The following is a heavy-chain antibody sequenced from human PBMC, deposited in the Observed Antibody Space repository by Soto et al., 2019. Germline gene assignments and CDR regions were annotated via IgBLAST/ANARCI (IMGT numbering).Heavy chain of an antibody. J-gene: IGHJ3*02. CDR1: GFTLGGYG. Sequence: GGSLRLSWAASGFTLGGYGMHWVRQAQGKGRGGLAVIGYVESNKYYDDSGKGRFTISRDNSKNTLYLQMNSLRAEDTAVYYCARESATMVRGVIIYGAFDIWGQGTMVTVSS. CDR2: IGYVESNK. D-gene: IGHD3-10*01. V-gene: IGHV3-33*01. CDR3: ARESATMVRGVIIYGAFDI.